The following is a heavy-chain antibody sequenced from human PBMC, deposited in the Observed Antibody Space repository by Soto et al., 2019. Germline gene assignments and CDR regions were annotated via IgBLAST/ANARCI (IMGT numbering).Heavy chain of an antibody. CDR3: ARGYCSSTICYIWENWFDR. D-gene: IGHD2-2*02. CDR1: GGSISSYV. CDR2: IYYSGRT. V-gene: IGHV4-59*01. Sequence: SETLSLTCTVSGGSISSYVWSCIRQPPGKGLEWIGYIYYSGRTNYNPSPKSRVTISVDTSKNQFSLKLSSVTAADTAVYYCARGYCSSTICYIWENWFDRWGQGTLVTVSS. J-gene: IGHJ5*02.